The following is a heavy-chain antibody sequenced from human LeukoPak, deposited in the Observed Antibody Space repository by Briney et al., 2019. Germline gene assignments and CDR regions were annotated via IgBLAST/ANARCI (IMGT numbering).Heavy chain of an antibody. J-gene: IGHJ6*02. V-gene: IGHV3-23*01. CDR1: GFTFSSYA. Sequence: GGSLRLSCAASGFTFSSYAMSWVRQAPGKGLEWVSAISGSGGSTYYADSVKGRFTISRDNSKNTLYLQMNSLRAEDTAVYYCAKDRGNIYDYYYYGMDVWGQGTTVTVSS. CDR2: ISGSGGST. CDR3: AKDRGNIYDYYYYGMDV. D-gene: IGHD4-23*01.